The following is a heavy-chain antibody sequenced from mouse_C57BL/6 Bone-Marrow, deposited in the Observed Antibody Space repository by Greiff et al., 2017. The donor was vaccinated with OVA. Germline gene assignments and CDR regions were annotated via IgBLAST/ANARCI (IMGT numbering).Heavy chain of an antibody. V-gene: IGHV5-4*01. J-gene: IGHJ2*01. CDR2: ISDGGSYT. Sequence: DVMLVESGGGLVKPGGSLKLSCAASGFTFSSYAMSWVRQTPEKRLEWVATISDGGSYTYYPDNVKGRFTISRDNAKNNLYLQMSHLKSEDTAMYYCARDPGGVFDYWGQGTTLTVSS. CDR1: GFTFSSYA. CDR3: ARDPGGVFDY.